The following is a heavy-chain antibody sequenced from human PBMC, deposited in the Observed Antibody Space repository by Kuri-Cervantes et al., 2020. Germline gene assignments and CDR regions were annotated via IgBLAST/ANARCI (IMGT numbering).Heavy chain of an antibody. J-gene: IGHJ6*02. Sequence: ASVKVSCKASGYTFTSYDINWVRQATGQGLEWMGWMNPNSGNTGYAQKFQGRVTMTRNTSISTAYMELSSLRSEDTAVYYSARDSSGWENYYYYGMDVWGQGTTVTVSS. CDR3: ARDSSGWENYYYYGMDV. CDR1: GYTFTSYD. V-gene: IGHV1-8*01. D-gene: IGHD6-19*01. CDR2: MNPNSGNT.